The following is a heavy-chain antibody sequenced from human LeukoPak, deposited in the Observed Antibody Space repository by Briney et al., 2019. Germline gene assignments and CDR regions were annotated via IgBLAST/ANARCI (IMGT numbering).Heavy chain of an antibody. CDR3: ARLTWDTAMVYYYYYYMDV. Sequence: PSETLSLTCTVSGGSISSYYWSWIRQPPGKGLEWIGYIYYSGSTNYKPSLKSRVTISVDTSKNQFSLKLSSVTAADTAVYYCARLTWDTAMVYYYYYYMDVWGKGTTVTISS. J-gene: IGHJ6*03. V-gene: IGHV4-59*08. CDR2: IYYSGST. D-gene: IGHD5-18*01. CDR1: GGSISSYY.